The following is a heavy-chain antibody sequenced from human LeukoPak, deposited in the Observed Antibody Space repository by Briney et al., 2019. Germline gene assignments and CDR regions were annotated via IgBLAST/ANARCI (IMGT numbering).Heavy chain of an antibody. V-gene: IGHV1-69*13. Sequence: SVKVSCKASGYTFTSYGISWVRQAPGQGLEWMGGIIPIFGTANYAQKFQGRVTITADESTSTAYMELSSLRSEDTAVYYCARSTGGTTAFDYWGQGTLVTVSS. J-gene: IGHJ4*02. D-gene: IGHD1-1*01. CDR2: IIPIFGTA. CDR3: ARSTGGTTAFDY. CDR1: GYTFTSYG.